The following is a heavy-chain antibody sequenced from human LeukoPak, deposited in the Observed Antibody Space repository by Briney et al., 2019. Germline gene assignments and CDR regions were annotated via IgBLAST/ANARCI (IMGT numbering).Heavy chain of an antibody. J-gene: IGHJ4*02. CDR3: AKDRGGSYFGFDY. CDR1: GFTFSSYA. Sequence: GGSLRLSCAASGFTFSSYAMSWVRQAPGKGLEWVSDISGSGGSTYYADSVKGRFTISRDNSKNTLYLQMNSLRAEDTAVYYCAKDRGGSYFGFDYWGQGTLVTVSS. V-gene: IGHV3-23*01. CDR2: ISGSGGST. D-gene: IGHD1-26*01.